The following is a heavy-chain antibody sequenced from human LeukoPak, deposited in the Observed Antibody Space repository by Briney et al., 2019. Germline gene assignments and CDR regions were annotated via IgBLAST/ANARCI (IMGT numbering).Heavy chain of an antibody. D-gene: IGHD1-26*01. J-gene: IGHJ4*02. CDR2: IHKAGTES. Sequence: GGSLRLSCAASGFTFTDYWMTWVRQVPGKGLEWVANIHKAGTESYYVDSVKGRFAISRDNAKNSLYLQLTSLRVDDTAVYYCARVGTWELQRVFDYWGQGTLVTVSS. CDR1: GFTFTDYW. V-gene: IGHV3-7*01. CDR3: ARVGTWELQRVFDY.